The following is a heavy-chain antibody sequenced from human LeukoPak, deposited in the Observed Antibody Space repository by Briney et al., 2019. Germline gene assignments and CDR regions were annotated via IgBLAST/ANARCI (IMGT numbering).Heavy chain of an antibody. J-gene: IGHJ3*02. D-gene: IGHD3-22*01. CDR2: ISGSGGST. CDR1: GFTFSDYY. CDR3: AEGRGTYYDSPLI. V-gene: IGHV3-23*01. Sequence: SGGSLRLSCAASGFTFSDYYMSWVRQAPGKGLEWVSAISGSGGSTYYADSVKGRFTISRDNSKNTLYLQMNSLRAEDTAVYYCAEGRGTYYDSPLIWGQGTMVTVSS.